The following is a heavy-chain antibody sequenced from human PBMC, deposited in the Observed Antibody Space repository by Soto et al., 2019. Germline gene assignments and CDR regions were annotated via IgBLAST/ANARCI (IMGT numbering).Heavy chain of an antibody. V-gene: IGHV3-21*01. D-gene: IGHD6-19*01. CDR1: GWTSSNYS. CDR2: ISSSSSYI. J-gene: IGHJ5*02. Sequence: AGGALVVYEASSGWTSSNYSMNWVRQAPGKGLEWVSSISSSSSYIYYADSVKGRFTISRDNAKSSLYLQMNSLRAEDTAVYYCARDLGEGIAVAGPISWGQGTLVTVSS. CDR3: ARDLGEGIAVAGPIS.